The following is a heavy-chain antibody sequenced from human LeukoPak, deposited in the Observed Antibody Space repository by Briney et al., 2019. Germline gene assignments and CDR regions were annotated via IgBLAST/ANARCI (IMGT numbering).Heavy chain of an antibody. D-gene: IGHD3-3*01. CDR1: GGSFSGYY. V-gene: IGHV4-34*01. J-gene: IGHJ5*02. Sequence: PSETLSLTCAVYGGSFSGYYWSWIRQPPGKGLEWIGEINHSGSTNYNPSLKSRVTISVDTSKNQFSLKLSSVTAADTAVYYCARGLRITIFGVGTKFDPWGQGTLVTVSS. CDR2: INHSGST. CDR3: ARGLRITIFGVGTKFDP.